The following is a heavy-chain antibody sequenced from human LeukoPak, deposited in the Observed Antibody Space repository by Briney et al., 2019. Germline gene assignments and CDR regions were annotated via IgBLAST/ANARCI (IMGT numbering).Heavy chain of an antibody. CDR2: IYPGDSDT. CDR3: ARQLAPNAFDI. V-gene: IGHV5-51*01. CDR1: GYSFSSYW. D-gene: IGHD2-15*01. J-gene: IGHJ3*02. Sequence: GESLKISCKGSGYSFSSYWIGWVRQMPGKGLEWMGMIYPGDSDTRYSPSFQGQVTISADKSISTAYLQWSSLRASDTAMYYYARQLAPNAFDIWDQGTMVTVSS.